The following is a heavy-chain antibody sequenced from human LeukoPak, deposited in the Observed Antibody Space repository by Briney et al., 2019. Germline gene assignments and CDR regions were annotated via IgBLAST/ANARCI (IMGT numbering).Heavy chain of an antibody. V-gene: IGHV3-30-3*01. CDR1: GFTFSSYA. Sequence: GGSLRLSCAASGFTFSSYAMHWVRQAPGKGLEWVAVISYDGSNKYYADSGKGRFTIARDNSKNTLYLQMNSLRAEGTAVYYCARGHYGMDVWGQGTTVTVFS. CDR3: ARGHYGMDV. CDR2: ISYDGSNK. J-gene: IGHJ6*02.